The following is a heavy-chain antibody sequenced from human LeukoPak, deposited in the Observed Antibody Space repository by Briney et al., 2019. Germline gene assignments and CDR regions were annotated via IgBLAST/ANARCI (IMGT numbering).Heavy chain of an antibody. Sequence: GGSLRLSCAASGFTFSSYEMNWVRQAPGKGLEWVSYISSSGSTIYYADSVKGRFTISRDNAKNLLYLQMNSLRAEDTAVYYCARPYSSSSDYWGQGTLVTVSS. D-gene: IGHD6-6*01. CDR2: ISSSGSTI. CDR3: ARPYSSSSDY. CDR1: GFTFSSYE. J-gene: IGHJ4*02. V-gene: IGHV3-48*03.